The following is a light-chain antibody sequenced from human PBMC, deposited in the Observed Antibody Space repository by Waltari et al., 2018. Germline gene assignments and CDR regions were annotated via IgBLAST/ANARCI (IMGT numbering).Light chain of an antibody. CDR3: QKYVSLPAT. Sequence: EIVLTQSPGTLALSPGERATLSCRASQSASRSLAWYQQKPGQAPRLLIYVASTRATCIPDRVSGSGSGTDFSLTISRLEPEDFAVYYCQKYVSLPATFGQGTKVEIK. CDR2: VAS. CDR1: QSASRS. V-gene: IGKV3-20*01. J-gene: IGKJ1*01.